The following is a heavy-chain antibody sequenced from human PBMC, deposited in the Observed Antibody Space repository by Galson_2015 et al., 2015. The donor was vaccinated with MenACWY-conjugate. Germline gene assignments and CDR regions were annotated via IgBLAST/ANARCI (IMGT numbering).Heavy chain of an antibody. Sequence: SVKVSCKASGYMFTSYGISWVRQAPGQGLEWIGRISGKNENTKYAQKFQDRDAVTTDASTTTAYMELTALKFDDTALYYCARDSQYGMDLWGQGTTVIVS. V-gene: IGHV1-18*01. D-gene: IGHD2/OR15-2a*01. CDR3: ARDSQYGMDL. CDR1: GYMFTSYG. CDR2: ISGKNENT. J-gene: IGHJ6*02.